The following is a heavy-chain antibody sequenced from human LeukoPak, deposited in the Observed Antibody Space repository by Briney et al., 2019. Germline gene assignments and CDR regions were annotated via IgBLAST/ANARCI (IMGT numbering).Heavy chain of an antibody. V-gene: IGHV1-18*01. Sequence: ASVKVSCKASGYTFADYGISWVRQAPGQGLEWVGWISPYNGNTNYAQKLQGRVTMTTDTSTSTAYMELRSLRSDDTAVYYCARVEVGASDYWGQGTLVTVSS. D-gene: IGHD1-26*01. J-gene: IGHJ4*02. CDR2: ISPYNGNT. CDR3: ARVEVGASDY. CDR1: GYTFADYG.